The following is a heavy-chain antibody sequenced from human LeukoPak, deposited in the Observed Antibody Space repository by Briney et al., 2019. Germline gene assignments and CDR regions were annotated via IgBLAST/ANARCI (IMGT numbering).Heavy chain of an antibody. V-gene: IGHV3-30*18. D-gene: IGHD4-17*01. CDR1: GFTFSSYG. Sequence: GGSLRLSCAASGFTFSSYGMHWVRQAPGKGLEWVAVISYDGSNKYYADSVKGRFTISRDNSKNTLYLQMNSLRAEDTAVYYCANIRTVTRDYWGQGTLVSVSS. CDR3: ANIRTVTRDY. CDR2: ISYDGSNK. J-gene: IGHJ4*02.